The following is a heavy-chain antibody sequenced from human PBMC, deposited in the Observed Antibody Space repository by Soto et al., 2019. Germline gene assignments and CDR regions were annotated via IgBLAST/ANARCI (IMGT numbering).Heavy chain of an antibody. CDR3: VRERDGYNWNDY. Sequence: QVQLVESGGGVVQPGRSLRLSCAASGFTFSSYAMHWVRQAPGKGLEWVAVISYDGSNKYYADSVKGRFTISRDNSKNTLYLQMNSLRAEDTAVYYCVRERDGYNWNDYWGQGTLVTVSS. V-gene: IGHV3-30-3*01. J-gene: IGHJ4*02. D-gene: IGHD1-1*01. CDR1: GFTFSSYA. CDR2: ISYDGSNK.